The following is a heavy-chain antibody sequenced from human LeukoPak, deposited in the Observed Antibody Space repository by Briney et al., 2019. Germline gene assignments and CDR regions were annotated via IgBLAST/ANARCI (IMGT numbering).Heavy chain of an antibody. J-gene: IGHJ4*02. CDR3: ARNQEIDYYDSSGFYWGVEY. Sequence: GSLRLSCAASGFTFSSYTMSWVRQAPGKGLEWVSTITTSDGNTYYADSVKGRFTISRDNAKNSLYLQMDSLRAEDTAVYYCARNQEIDYYDSSGFYWGVEYWGQGTLVTVSS. CDR2: ITTSDGNT. V-gene: IGHV3-21*01. CDR1: GFTFSSYT. D-gene: IGHD3-22*01.